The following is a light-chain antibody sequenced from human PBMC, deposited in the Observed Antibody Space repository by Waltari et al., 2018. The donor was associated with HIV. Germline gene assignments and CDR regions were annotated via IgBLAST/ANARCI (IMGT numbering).Light chain of an antibody. V-gene: IGLV1-36*01. CDR1: SSNIGNYA. CDR2: SYD. CDR3: ATWDDNVSAYV. J-gene: IGLJ1*01. Sequence: QSVLTQPPSVSAVPGQRVTIFCSGGSSNIGNYAVSWYQHVPREAPNFVMYSYDLLTTGVSDRFSASKSGTSASLSISGLQPEDEADYYCATWDDNVSAYVFGPGTWVTVL.